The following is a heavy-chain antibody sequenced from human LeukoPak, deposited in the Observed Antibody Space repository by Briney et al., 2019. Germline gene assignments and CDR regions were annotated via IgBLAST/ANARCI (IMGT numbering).Heavy chain of an antibody. V-gene: IGHV3-21*01. CDR3: ARVGGGRNWFDP. J-gene: IGHJ5*02. CDR1: GFTFSSYS. D-gene: IGHD1-26*01. Sequence: PGGSLRLSCAASGFTFSSYSMNWVRQAPGKGLEWVSSISSSGSYIYYAGSVKGRFTISRDNAKNSLYLQMNSLRAEDTAVYYCARVGGGRNWFDPWGQGTLVTVSS. CDR2: ISSSGSYI.